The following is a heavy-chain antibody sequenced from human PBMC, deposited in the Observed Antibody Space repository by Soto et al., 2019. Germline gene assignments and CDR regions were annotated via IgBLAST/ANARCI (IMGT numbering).Heavy chain of an antibody. Sequence: SVKVSCKASGGTFISYAISWVRQAPGQGLEWMGGIIPIFGTANYAQKFQGRVTITADESTSTAYMELSSLRSEDTAVYYCARVSSSADYYYYGMDVWGQGTTVTVSS. J-gene: IGHJ6*02. CDR2: IIPIFGTA. D-gene: IGHD6-6*01. V-gene: IGHV1-69*13. CDR1: GGTFISYA. CDR3: ARVSSSADYYYYGMDV.